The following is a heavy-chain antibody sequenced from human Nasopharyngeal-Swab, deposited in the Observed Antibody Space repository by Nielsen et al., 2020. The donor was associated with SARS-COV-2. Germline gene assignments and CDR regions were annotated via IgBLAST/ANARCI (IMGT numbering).Heavy chain of an antibody. Sequence: GESLKISCKGSGYSFTSYWISWVRQMPGKGLEWLGRIDPSDSYTNYSPSFQGHVTISADKSISTAYLQWSSLKASDTAMYYCARFSSGTIPSVDYWGQGTLVTVSS. V-gene: IGHV5-10-1*01. J-gene: IGHJ4*02. CDR1: GYSFTSYW. CDR3: ARFSSGTIPSVDY. D-gene: IGHD1-7*01. CDR2: IDPSDSYT.